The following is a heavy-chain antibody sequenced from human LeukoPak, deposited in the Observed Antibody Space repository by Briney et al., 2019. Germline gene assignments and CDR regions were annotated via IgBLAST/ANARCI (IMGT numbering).Heavy chain of an antibody. Sequence: ASVKVSCKASGYTFTSYDINWVRQATGQGLEWMGWMNPNSGNTGYAQKFQGRVTMTRNTSISTAYMELSSLRSEDTAVYYCARGLGVPAAIDNWFDPWGQGTLVTVSS. CDR3: ARGLGVPAAIDNWFDP. J-gene: IGHJ5*02. CDR2: MNPNSGNT. CDR1: GYTFTSYD. V-gene: IGHV1-8*01. D-gene: IGHD2-2*02.